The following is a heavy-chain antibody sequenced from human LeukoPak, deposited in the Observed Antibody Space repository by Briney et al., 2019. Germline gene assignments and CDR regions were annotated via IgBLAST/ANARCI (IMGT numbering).Heavy chain of an antibody. J-gene: IGHJ4*02. V-gene: IGHV1-46*01. D-gene: IGHD3-22*01. Sequence: ASVKVSCKASGYTFTSYYMHWVRQAPGQGLEWMGIINPSGGSTSYAQKFQGRVTMTRDMSTSTVYMELSSLRSEDTAVYYCARGSHDRNYYDSSGYTEDQGGTNTFDYWGQGTLATVSS. CDR2: INPSGGST. CDR1: GYTFTSYY. CDR3: ARGSHDRNYYDSSGYTEDQGGTNTFDY.